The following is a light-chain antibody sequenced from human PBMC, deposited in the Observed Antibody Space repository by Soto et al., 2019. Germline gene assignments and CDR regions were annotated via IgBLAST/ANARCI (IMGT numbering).Light chain of an antibody. Sequence: VLTQPASVSGSPGQSITISCTGTSSDVGRYNYVSWYQQHPDKAPKLMIYEVSNRPSGVSNRFSGSKSGNTASLTISGLQAEDEADYYCNSYTSSSTYVFGTGTKVTVL. J-gene: IGLJ1*01. V-gene: IGLV2-14*01. CDR1: SSDVGRYNY. CDR2: EVS. CDR3: NSYTSSSTYV.